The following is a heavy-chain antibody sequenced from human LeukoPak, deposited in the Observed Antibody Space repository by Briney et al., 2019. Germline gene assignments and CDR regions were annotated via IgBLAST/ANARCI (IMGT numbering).Heavy chain of an antibody. J-gene: IGHJ6*02. CDR2: MNPNSGNT. Sequence: ASVKVSCKASGYTFTSYGINWVRQATGQGLEWMGWMNPNSGNTGYAQKFQGRVTMTRNTSISTAYMELSSLRSEDTAVYYCARGGDIVVVVAATPVGMDVWGQGTTVTVSS. D-gene: IGHD2-15*01. CDR1: GYTFTSYG. V-gene: IGHV1-8*02. CDR3: ARGGDIVVVVAATPVGMDV.